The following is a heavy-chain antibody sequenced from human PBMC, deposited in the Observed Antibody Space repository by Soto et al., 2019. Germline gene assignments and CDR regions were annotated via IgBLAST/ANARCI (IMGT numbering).Heavy chain of an antibody. Sequence: PGGSLRLSCAASGFTFSDYYMSWIRQAPGKGLEWVSYISSSSYTNYADSVKGRFTISRDNAKNSLYLQMNSLRAEDTAVYYCARDLSIAARSPLDYWGQGTLVTVSS. CDR3: ARDLSIAARSPLDY. J-gene: IGHJ4*02. CDR1: GFTFSDYY. D-gene: IGHD6-6*01. V-gene: IGHV3-11*06. CDR2: ISSSSYT.